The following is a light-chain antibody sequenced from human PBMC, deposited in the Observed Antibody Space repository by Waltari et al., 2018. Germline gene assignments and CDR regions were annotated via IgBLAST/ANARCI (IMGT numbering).Light chain of an antibody. CDR3: KSYTSSSTLL. V-gene: IGLV2-14*01. CDR1: SSAVGGYNY. CDR2: EVT. Sequence: QSALTQPASVSGSLGQSITIPCPGTSSAVGGYNYFPWYQQHPGKAPKLMIYEVTNRPSGVSNRFSGSKSGNTASLTISGLQAEDEADYYCKSYTSSSTLLFGGGTKLTVL. J-gene: IGLJ2*01.